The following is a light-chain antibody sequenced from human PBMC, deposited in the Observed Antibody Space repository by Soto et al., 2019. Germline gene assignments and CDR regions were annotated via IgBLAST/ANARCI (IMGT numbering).Light chain of an antibody. CDR1: QSVSSSY. Sequence: EIVLTQSPGTLSLSPGERATLSCSASQSVSSSYLAWYQQKPGQAPRLLIYDASTRATGIPARFSGSGSGTEFTLTISSLQSEDFAVYYCQRYNNWPPITFGQGTRLEIK. CDR3: QRYNNWPPIT. V-gene: IGKV3D-15*01. J-gene: IGKJ5*01. CDR2: DAS.